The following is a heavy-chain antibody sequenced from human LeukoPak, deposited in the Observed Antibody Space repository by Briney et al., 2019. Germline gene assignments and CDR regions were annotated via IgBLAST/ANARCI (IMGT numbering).Heavy chain of an antibody. J-gene: IGHJ4*02. CDR3: ARDPDSYHSGAYYSFFDY. CDR2: INSDGSSS. CDR1: GFTLSTYW. V-gene: IGHV3-74*01. D-gene: IGHD3-22*01. Sequence: PGGSLRLSXAASGFTLSTYWMHWLRQSPGEGLVWVSRINSDGSSSAYADSVKGRITISRDNAKNTLSLQMNSLRAEDTAVYYCARDPDSYHSGAYYSFFDYWGQGILVTVSS.